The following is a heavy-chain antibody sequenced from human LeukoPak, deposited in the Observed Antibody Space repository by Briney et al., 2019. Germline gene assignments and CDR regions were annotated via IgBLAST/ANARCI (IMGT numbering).Heavy chain of an antibody. CDR1: GFTFSSYA. V-gene: IGHV3-23*01. Sequence: GGSLRLSCAASGFTFSSYAMSWVRQGPGKGLEWVSSLSTSGDSTYYSDSVKGRFTISRDNSKNTLYLQMNSLRAEDTAVFYCARELSGSISRHFDYWGQGTLVTVSS. CDR3: ARELSGSISRHFDY. CDR2: LSTSGDST. D-gene: IGHD2-15*01. J-gene: IGHJ4*02.